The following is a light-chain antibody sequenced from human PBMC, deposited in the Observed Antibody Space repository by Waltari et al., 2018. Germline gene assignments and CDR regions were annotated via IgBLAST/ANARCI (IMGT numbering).Light chain of an antibody. CDR3: QSYDSSLNAV. CDR1: RSNIGAGYD. CDR2: AFV. J-gene: IGLJ3*02. V-gene: IGLV1-40*01. Sequence: QSVLTQPPSVSGAPGHSVTISCTGSRSNIGAGYDVHWYQQLPGAAPKLLIYAFVNRPSGVPDRFDGSKSGTSASLAINGLQAEDEAIYYCQSYDSSLNAVVGGGTKVTVL.